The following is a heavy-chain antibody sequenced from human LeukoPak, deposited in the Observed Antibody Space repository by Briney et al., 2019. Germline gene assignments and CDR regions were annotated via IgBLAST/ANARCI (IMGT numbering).Heavy chain of an antibody. Sequence: SETLSLTCTVSGVSIRSSNSYWGWIRQPPGKGLEWIGSIYYSGNTYYNASLKSQVSISIDTSKNQFSLNLTSVTAADTAVYYCARPRLLYGSGPILVWGQGNLVTVSS. D-gene: IGHD3-10*01. J-gene: IGHJ4*02. V-gene: IGHV4-39*01. CDR3: ARPRLLYGSGPILV. CDR2: IYYSGNT. CDR1: GVSIRSSNSY.